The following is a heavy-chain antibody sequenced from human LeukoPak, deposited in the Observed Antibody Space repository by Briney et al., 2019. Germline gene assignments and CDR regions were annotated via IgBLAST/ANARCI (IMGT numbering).Heavy chain of an antibody. Sequence: SETLSLTCTVSGGSISSYYWSWIRQPAGKGLEWIGRIYISGSTNYNPSLKSRVTMSVDTSKNQFSLKLSSVTAADTAVYYCARDWVPTLVYGYGYSRFDYWGQGTLVTVSS. CDR1: GGSISSYY. V-gene: IGHV4-4*07. CDR2: IYISGST. J-gene: IGHJ4*02. D-gene: IGHD5-18*01. CDR3: ARDWVPTLVYGYGYSRFDY.